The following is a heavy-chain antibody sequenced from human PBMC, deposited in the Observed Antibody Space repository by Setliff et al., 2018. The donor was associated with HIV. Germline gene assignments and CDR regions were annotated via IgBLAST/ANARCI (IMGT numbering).Heavy chain of an antibody. J-gene: IGHJ4*02. CDR2: IIPIFGTA. V-gene: IGHV1-69*05. CDR1: GGTFSSYA. Sequence: SVKVSCKASGGTFSSYAISWVRQAPGQGLEWMGGIIPIFGTANYAQKFQGRVTITTDESTNTVFMDLSSLRSEDTAMYCCARDHPGIAYWGQGTMVTVSS. CDR3: ARDHPGIAY.